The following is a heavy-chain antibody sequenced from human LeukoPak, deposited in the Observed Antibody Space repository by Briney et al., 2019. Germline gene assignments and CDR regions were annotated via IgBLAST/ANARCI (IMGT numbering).Heavy chain of an antibody. Sequence: KSGGSLRLSCAASGFTFSDFYMTWIRQAPGKGLEWISHISNSGSTIHYADSLKGRFTISRDNAKNSLYLQMSNLRAEDTAVYFCARGGGLDVWGQGATVTVSS. D-gene: IGHD3-16*01. V-gene: IGHV3-11*01. CDR2: ISNSGSTI. CDR3: ARGGGLDV. J-gene: IGHJ6*02. CDR1: GFTFSDFY.